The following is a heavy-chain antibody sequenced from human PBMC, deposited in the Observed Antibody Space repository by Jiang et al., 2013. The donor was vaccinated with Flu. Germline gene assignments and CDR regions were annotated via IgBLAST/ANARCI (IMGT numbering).Heavy chain of an antibody. CDR1: GYTFTSYA. D-gene: IGHD6-19*01. J-gene: IGHJ4*02. Sequence: GAEVKKPGASVKVSRKASGYTFTSYAMHWVRQAPGQRLEWMGWINAGNGNTKYSQKFQGRVTITRDTSASTAYMELSSLRSEDTAVYYCAREGMAGTKNFDYWGQGTLVTVSS. CDR2: INAGNGNT. V-gene: IGHV1-3*01. CDR3: AREGMAGTKNFDY.